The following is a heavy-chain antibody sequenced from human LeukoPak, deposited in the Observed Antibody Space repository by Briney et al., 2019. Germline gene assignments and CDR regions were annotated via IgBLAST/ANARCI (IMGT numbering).Heavy chain of an antibody. J-gene: IGHJ5*02. Sequence: GGSLRLSCAASGFTFSSYGMSWVRQAPGKGLEWVTFIEHIGSNENYADSVKGRFTVSRDNSKNTVYLQMNSLRVEDTAVYYCARAISGAWGQGTLVTVSS. V-gene: IGHV3-30*05. D-gene: IGHD2-15*01. CDR1: GFTFSSYG. CDR3: ARAISGA. CDR2: IEHIGSNE.